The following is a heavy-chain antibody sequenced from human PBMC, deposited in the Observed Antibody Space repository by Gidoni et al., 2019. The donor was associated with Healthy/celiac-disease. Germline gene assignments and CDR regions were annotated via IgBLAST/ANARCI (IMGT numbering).Heavy chain of an antibody. J-gene: IGHJ5*02. D-gene: IGHD2-2*01. CDR1: GHTFPSYD. Sequence: QVQLVQSGAEVKKPGASVKVSCQASGHTFPSYDSNWVRQATGQGLEWMGWMNHNSGNTGYAQKFQGRGTMTRNTSISTAYMERSSLRSEDTAVYYCARGFVVVPAAIGGFDPWGQGTLVTVSS. V-gene: IGHV1-8*01. CDR3: ARGFVVVPAAIGGFDP. CDR2: MNHNSGNT.